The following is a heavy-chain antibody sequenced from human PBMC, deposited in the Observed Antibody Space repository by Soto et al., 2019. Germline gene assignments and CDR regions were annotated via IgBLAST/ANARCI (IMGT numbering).Heavy chain of an antibody. V-gene: IGHV1-69*13. Sequence: SSVKVSCKASGGTFSSYAISWVRQAPGQGLEWMGGIIPIFGTANYAQKFQGRVTITADESTSTAYMELSSLRSEDTAVYYCASSVAKYYYYGMDVWGQGTTVTVSS. CDR2: IIPIFGTA. D-gene: IGHD5-12*01. CDR3: ASSVAKYYYYGMDV. CDR1: GGTFSSYA. J-gene: IGHJ6*02.